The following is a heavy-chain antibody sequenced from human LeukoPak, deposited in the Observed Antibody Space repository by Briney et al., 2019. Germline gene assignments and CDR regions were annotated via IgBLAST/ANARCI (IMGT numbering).Heavy chain of an antibody. CDR3: ARDTLYDSSGYRAFDI. V-gene: IGHV1-69*06. Sequence: SVKVSCKASGGTFISYAISWVRQAPGQGLEWMGGIIPIFGTANYAQKFQGRVTITADKSTSTAYMELSSLRSEETAVYYCARDTLYDSSGYRAFDIWGQGTMVTVSS. D-gene: IGHD3-22*01. J-gene: IGHJ3*02. CDR1: GGTFISYA. CDR2: IIPIFGTA.